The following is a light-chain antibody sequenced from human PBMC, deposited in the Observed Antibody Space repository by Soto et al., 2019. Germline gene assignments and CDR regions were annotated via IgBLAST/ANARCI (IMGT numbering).Light chain of an antibody. V-gene: IGLV2-18*02. J-gene: IGLJ2*01. CDR3: SSYTSGSLPQVV. CDR2: DVF. Sequence: QSVLTQPPSVSGSPGQSVTISCTETSSDTDVYKQVSWYQKPPGSAPKLMIYDVFNRPSGVPDRFSGARSGNTASLTISGLQGEDEGDYYCSSYTSGSLPQVVFGGGTKLTVL. CDR1: SSDTDVYKQ.